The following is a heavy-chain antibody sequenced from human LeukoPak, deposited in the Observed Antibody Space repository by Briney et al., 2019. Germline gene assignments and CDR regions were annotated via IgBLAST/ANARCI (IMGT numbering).Heavy chain of an antibody. Sequence: GGSLRLSCSAAGFTVSSNYMSWVRQAPGKGLEWVSVIYSGGSTYYADSVKGRFTISRDNSKNTLYLQMNSLRAEDTAVYSCARAYRQNYQHWGQGTLVTVSS. J-gene: IGHJ1*01. CDR2: IYSGGST. V-gene: IGHV3-53*01. CDR3: ARAYRQNYQH. D-gene: IGHD1-14*01. CDR1: GFTVSSNY.